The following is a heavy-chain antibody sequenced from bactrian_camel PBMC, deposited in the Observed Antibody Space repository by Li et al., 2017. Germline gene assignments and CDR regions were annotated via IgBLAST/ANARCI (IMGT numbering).Heavy chain of an antibody. D-gene: IGHD3*01. J-gene: IGHJ4*01. CDR2: IYTGSGNT. CDR1: PDTYTNNC. V-gene: IGHV3S54*01. Sequence: VQLVESGGGSVQAGGSLRLSCTAPPDTYTNNCMGWFRQTSGKKREGVAAIYTGSGNTAYGDSVKDRFTISQDMAKNILYLQMHSLKPEDTAMYYCAARAITSCEGAILYESYYDYWGQGTQVTVS. CDR3: AARAITSCEGAILYESYYDY.